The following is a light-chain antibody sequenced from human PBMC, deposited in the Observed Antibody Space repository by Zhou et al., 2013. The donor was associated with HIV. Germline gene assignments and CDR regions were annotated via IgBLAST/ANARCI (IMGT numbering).Light chain of an antibody. CDR2: DAS. CDR3: QQRSRWPLT. V-gene: IGKV3-11*01. J-gene: IGKJ4*01. CDR1: QSVSSH. Sequence: EIVLTQSPATLSLSPGERATLSCRASQSVSSHLVWYQHKAGQGPRLLIYDASNRATGIPARFSGSGSGTDFTLTISSLESEDFAVYYCQQRSRWPLTFGEGPRWRS.